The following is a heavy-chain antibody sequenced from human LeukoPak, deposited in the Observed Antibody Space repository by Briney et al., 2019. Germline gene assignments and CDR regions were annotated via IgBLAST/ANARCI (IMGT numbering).Heavy chain of an antibody. V-gene: IGHV1-8*01. CDR2: MNPNSGNT. Sequence: ASVKVSCKASGYTFTSYDINWVRQATGQGLEWMGWMNPNSGNTGYAQKFQGRVTMTRNTSISTAYMELRSLRSDDTAVYYCARMYYYDSAFDIWGQGTMVTVSS. CDR3: ARMYYYDSAFDI. CDR1: GYTFTSYD. J-gene: IGHJ3*02. D-gene: IGHD3-22*01.